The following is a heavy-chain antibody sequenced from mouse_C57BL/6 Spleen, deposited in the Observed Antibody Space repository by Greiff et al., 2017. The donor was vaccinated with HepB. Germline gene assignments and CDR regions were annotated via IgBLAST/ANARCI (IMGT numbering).Heavy chain of an antibody. CDR3: ARYRGYDYDGWFAY. CDR2: IRNKANGYTT. Sequence: EVKLMESGGGLVQPGGSLSLSCAASGFTFTDYYMSWVRQPPGKALEWLGFIRNKANGYTTEYSASVKGRFTISRDNSQSILYLQMNALRAEDSATYYCARYRGYDYDGWFAYWGQGTLVTVSA. D-gene: IGHD2-4*01. V-gene: IGHV7-3*01. CDR1: GFTFTDYY. J-gene: IGHJ3*01.